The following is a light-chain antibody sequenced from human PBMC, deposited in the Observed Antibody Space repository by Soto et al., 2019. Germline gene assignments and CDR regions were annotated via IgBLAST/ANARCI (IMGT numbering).Light chain of an antibody. CDR2: DVS. CDR3: SSFTSSTTYV. Sequence: QSALTQPASVSGSPGQAITISCTGTSSDVGGYNNVCWYQQHPGKAPKLLIYDVSNRPSGVFNRFSGSKSGNTASLTISGLQADDEADYYCSSFTSSTTYVFGTGTKLTVL. J-gene: IGLJ1*01. CDR1: SSDVGGYNN. V-gene: IGLV2-14*01.